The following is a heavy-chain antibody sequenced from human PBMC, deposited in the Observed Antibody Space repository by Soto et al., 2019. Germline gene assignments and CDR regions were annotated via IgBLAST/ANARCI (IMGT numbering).Heavy chain of an antibody. Sequence: SVKVSCKASGGTFSSYAISWVRQAPGQGLEWIGGIIPIFGTANYAQKFQGRVTITADESTSTAYMELSSLRSEDTAVYYCARGDGYNYWWFDPWGQGTLVTVSS. V-gene: IGHV1-69*13. CDR3: ARGDGYNYWWFDP. CDR2: IIPIFGTA. D-gene: IGHD5-12*01. CDR1: GGTFSSYA. J-gene: IGHJ5*02.